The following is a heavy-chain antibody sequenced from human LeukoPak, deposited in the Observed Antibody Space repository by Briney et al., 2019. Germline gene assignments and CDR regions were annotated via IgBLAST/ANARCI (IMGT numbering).Heavy chain of an antibody. V-gene: IGHV1-18*04. CDR2: FSTYNGDT. CDR3: AIGQGVITWGGADVYDV. D-gene: IGHD3-16*01. J-gene: IGHJ3*01. CDR1: GYTFTSYY. Sequence: ASVKVSCKASGYTFTSYYMHWVRQAPGQRPEWMGWFSTYNGDTKYAQKLKGRVTLAADTLTSTAYMELRTLISDDTATYYCAIGQGVITWGGADVYDVWGQGTTVIVSS.